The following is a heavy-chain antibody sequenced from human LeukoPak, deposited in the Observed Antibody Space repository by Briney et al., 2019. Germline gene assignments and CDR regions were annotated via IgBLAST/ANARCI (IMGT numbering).Heavy chain of an antibody. Sequence: ASVKVSCKASGYTFTSYYIHWVRQAPGQGLEWVGRINPNSGGTNYAQKFQNRATMTRDTTISTAYMELSRLISDDTAVYYCARESSDGSGSFDYWGQGTLVTVSS. J-gene: IGHJ4*02. CDR1: GYTFTSYY. V-gene: IGHV1-2*06. CDR3: ARESSDGSGSFDY. D-gene: IGHD3-10*01. CDR2: INPNSGGT.